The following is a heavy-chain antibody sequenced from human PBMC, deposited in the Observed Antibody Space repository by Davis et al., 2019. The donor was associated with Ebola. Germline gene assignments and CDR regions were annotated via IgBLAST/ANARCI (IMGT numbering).Heavy chain of an antibody. CDR2: ISSSSSYI. V-gene: IGHV3-21*01. D-gene: IGHD1-1*01. CDR1: EFTFSSYS. Sequence: GESLKISCAASEFTFSSYSMNWVRQAPGKGLEWVSSISSSSSYIYYADSVKGRFTISRDNAKNSLYLQMNSLRAEDTAVYYCARVRDPVWFDPWGQGTLVTVSS. J-gene: IGHJ5*02. CDR3: ARVRDPVWFDP.